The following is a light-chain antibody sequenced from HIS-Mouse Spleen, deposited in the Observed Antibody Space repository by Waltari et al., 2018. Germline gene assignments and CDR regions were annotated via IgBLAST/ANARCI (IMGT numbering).Light chain of an antibody. CDR3: SSYAGSNNLV. J-gene: IGLJ2*01. Sequence: QSALTQPPSASASPGQSVTIPCTGTSSDGGGYNYVSRYQQHPGKAPKLMIYEVSKRPSGVPDRFSGSKSGNTASLTVSGLQAEDEADYYCSSYAGSNNLVFGGGTKLTVL. V-gene: IGLV2-8*01. CDR1: SSDGGGYNY. CDR2: EVS.